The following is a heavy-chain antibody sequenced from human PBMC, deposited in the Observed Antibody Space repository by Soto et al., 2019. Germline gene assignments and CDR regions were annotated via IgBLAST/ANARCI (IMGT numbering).Heavy chain of an antibody. CDR2: ISGSGGST. Sequence: GGSLRLSCAASGFTFSSYAMSWVRQAPGKGLEWVSAISGSGGSTYYADSVKGRFTISRDNSKNTLYLQMNSLRAEDTAVYYCAKPYYRYCSGGSCGAFDIWGQGTMVTVSS. CDR1: GFTFSSYA. D-gene: IGHD2-15*01. CDR3: AKPYYRYCSGGSCGAFDI. V-gene: IGHV3-23*01. J-gene: IGHJ3*02.